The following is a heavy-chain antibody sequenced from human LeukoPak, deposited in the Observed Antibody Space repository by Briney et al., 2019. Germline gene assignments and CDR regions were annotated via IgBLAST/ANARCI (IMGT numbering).Heavy chain of an antibody. V-gene: IGHV3-73*01. J-gene: IGHJ2*01. Sequence: GGSLRLSCAASGFTFSGSAMHWVRQASGKGLEWVGRIRSKANSYATAYAASVKGRFTIFRDDSKNTAYLQMNGLKTEDTAVYYCTRPVTRYWYFDLWGRGTLVTVSS. CDR2: IRSKANSYAT. CDR3: TRPVTRYWYFDL. D-gene: IGHD1-14*01. CDR1: GFTFSGSA.